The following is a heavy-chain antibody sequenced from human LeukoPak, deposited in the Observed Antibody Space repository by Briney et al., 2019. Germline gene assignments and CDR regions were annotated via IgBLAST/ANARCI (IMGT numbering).Heavy chain of an antibody. CDR3: ATNYFDSSGYYYGLGH. J-gene: IGHJ4*02. D-gene: IGHD3-22*01. CDR2: INHSGST. V-gene: IGHV4-34*01. CDR1: GGSFSGYY. Sequence: SETLSLTCAVYGGSFSGYYWSWIRQPPGKGLEWIGEINHSGSTNYNPSLKSRVTISVDTSKNQFSLKLSSVTAADTAVYYCATNYFDSSGYYYGLGHWGQGALVTVSS.